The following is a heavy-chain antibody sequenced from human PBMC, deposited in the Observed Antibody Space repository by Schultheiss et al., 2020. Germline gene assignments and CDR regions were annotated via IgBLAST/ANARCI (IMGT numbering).Heavy chain of an antibody. V-gene: IGHV1-46*01. Sequence: ASVKVSCKASGYTFTGYYMHWVRQAPGQGLEWMGGIIPIFGTANYAQKFQGRVTMTRDTSTSTVYMELSSLRSEDTAVYYCARLRTRLIYDSSGYGGPRRYSWFDPWGQGTLVTVSS. CDR1: GYTFTGYY. CDR3: ARLRTRLIYDSSGYGGPRRYSWFDP. D-gene: IGHD3-22*01. J-gene: IGHJ5*02. CDR2: IIPIFGTA.